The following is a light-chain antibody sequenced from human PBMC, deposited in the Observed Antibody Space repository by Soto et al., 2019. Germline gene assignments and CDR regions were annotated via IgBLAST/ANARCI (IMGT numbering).Light chain of an antibody. V-gene: IGLV3-25*02. J-gene: IGLJ1*01. CDR2: KDS. CDR3: QSADSSGIYQV. Sequence: SYELTQPPLVSVFPGQTARITCSGEALPKQYAYWYQQKPGQAPVLVIYKDSERPSGIPERFSGSSSGTTVTLTISGVQAEDEADYYCQSADSSGIYQVFGTGTKVTVL. CDR1: ALPKQY.